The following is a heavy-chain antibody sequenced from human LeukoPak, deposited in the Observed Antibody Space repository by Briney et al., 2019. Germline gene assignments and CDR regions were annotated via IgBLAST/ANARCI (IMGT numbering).Heavy chain of an antibody. CDR1: GGSISSSSLY. V-gene: IGHV4-39*07. CDR2: IYYSGST. Sequence: SETLSLTCTVSGGSISSSSLYWVWIRQPPGKGLEWIGSIYYSGSTNYNPSLKSRVTISVDKSKNQFFLKLSSVTAADTAVYYCARDPHQMGRGVIGYWGQGTLVTVSS. D-gene: IGHD3-10*01. J-gene: IGHJ4*02. CDR3: ARDPHQMGRGVIGY.